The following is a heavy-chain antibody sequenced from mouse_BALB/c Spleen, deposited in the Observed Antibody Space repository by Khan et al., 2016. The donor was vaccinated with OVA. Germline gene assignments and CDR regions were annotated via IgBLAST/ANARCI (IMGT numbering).Heavy chain of an antibody. Sequence: QVQLKESGPGLVAPSQNLSITCTVSGFSLSDYGVSWIRQPPGKGLEWLGVIWGGGSTYYNSALKSRLSIIKDNSKSQALLKMISLQSDDTAMFYCAKGVWSYYYTFDYWGQGTSVTVSS. CDR2: IWGGGST. CDR1: GFSLSDYG. J-gene: IGHJ4*01. V-gene: IGHV2-6-5*01. CDR3: AKGVWSYYYTFDY.